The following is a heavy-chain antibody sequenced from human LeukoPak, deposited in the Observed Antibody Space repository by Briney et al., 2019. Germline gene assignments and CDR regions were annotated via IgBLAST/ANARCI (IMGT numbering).Heavy chain of an antibody. CDR1: GFTFSSYA. V-gene: IGHV3-23*01. Sequence: GGSLRLSCAASGFTFSSYAMTWVRQAPGKGLEWVSGSGSGGSTYYADSVKGRFTISRDNSKNTLYLQMNSLRAEDTAVYYCAKDFWSGYYPNCWGQGTLVTVSS. CDR2: SGSGGST. CDR3: AKDFWSGYYPNC. D-gene: IGHD3-3*01. J-gene: IGHJ4*02.